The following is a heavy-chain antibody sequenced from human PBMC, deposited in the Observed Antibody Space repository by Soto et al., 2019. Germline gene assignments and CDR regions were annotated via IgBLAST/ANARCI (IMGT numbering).Heavy chain of an antibody. V-gene: IGHV3-21*01. J-gene: IGHJ6*02. CDR2: ISSSSSYI. CDR3: TMLATVTIRYYYGMDV. Sequence: GGSLRLSCAASGFTFSSYSMNWVRQAPGKGLEWVSSISSSSSYIYYADSVKGRFTISRDNAKNSLYLQMNSLRAEDTAVYYCTMLATVTIRYYYGMDVWGQGTTVTVSS. D-gene: IGHD4-17*01. CDR1: GFTFSSYS.